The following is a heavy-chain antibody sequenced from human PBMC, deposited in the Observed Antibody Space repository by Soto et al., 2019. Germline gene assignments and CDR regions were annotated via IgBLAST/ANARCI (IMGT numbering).Heavy chain of an antibody. CDR2: IYHSGST. Sequence: SETLSLTCAVSAFSISSGYYWGWIRQPPGKGLEWIGSIYHSGSTYYNPSLKSRVTISVDTSKNQFSLRLSSVTAADTAVYYCARDPETLSTWYFDLWGRGTLVTV. CDR1: AFSISSGYY. CDR3: ARDPETLSTWYFDL. V-gene: IGHV4-38-2*02. D-gene: IGHD2-2*01. J-gene: IGHJ2*01.